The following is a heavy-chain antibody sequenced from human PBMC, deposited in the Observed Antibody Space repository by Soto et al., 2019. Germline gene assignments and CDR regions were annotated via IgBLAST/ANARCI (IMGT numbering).Heavy chain of an antibody. CDR3: ARAHFVIGYGSGHIDY. V-gene: IGHV4-4*02. D-gene: IGHD3-10*01. Sequence: SETLSLTCAVSSGSISSSNWWSWVRQPPGKGLEWIGEIYHSGSTNYNPSLKSRVTISVDKSKNQFSLKLSSVTAADTAVYYCARAHFVIGYGSGHIDYWGQGTLVTVSS. CDR2: IYHSGST. J-gene: IGHJ4*02. CDR1: SGSISSSNW.